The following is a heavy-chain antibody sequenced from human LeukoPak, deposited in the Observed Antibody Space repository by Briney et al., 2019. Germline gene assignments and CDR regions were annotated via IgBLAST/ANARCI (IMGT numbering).Heavy chain of an antibody. D-gene: IGHD3-16*01. Sequence: PGGSLRLSCAASGFTFRSFAMSWVRQAPGKGLEWVSGISSSGGNTYYADSVQGRFTISRDNSKNTLYLQMNSLRAEDTAVYYCAKKVAGVYAFDIWGQGTMVTVSS. V-gene: IGHV3-23*01. CDR2: ISSSGGNT. J-gene: IGHJ3*02. CDR1: GFTFRSFA. CDR3: AKKVAGVYAFDI.